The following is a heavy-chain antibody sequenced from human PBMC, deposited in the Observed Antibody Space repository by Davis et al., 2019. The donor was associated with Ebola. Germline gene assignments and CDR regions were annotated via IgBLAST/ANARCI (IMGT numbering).Heavy chain of an antibody. V-gene: IGHV3-7*01. D-gene: IGHD1-14*01. CDR3: AKDPEQQMDY. CDR1: GFTFSSYW. CDR2: IKQDGSEK. J-gene: IGHJ4*02. Sequence: PGGSLRLSCAASGFTFSSYWMSWVRQAPGKGLEWVANIKQDGSEKYYADSVKGRFTISRDDSKNTLYLQMDSLRGEETAVYYCAKDPEQQMDYWGQGTLVTVSS.